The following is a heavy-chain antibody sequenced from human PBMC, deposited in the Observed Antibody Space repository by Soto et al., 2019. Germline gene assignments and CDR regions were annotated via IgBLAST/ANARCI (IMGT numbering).Heavy chain of an antibody. V-gene: IGHV3-43*01. J-gene: IGHJ4*02. CDR3: QKGLTVAATFGIDH. CDR2: VSWDGDST. D-gene: IGHD1-26*01. Sequence: GGSLRLSCATSGFTFDDYAMHWVRQAPGKGLEWVSLVSWDGDSTYYADSVKGRFTISRDNSKDSLFLQMNSLRIEDTGVYYCQKGLTVAATFGIDHWGQGTVATVSS. CDR1: GFTFDDYA.